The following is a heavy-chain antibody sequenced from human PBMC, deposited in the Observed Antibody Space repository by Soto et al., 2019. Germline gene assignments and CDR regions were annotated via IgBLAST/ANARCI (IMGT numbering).Heavy chain of an antibody. D-gene: IGHD1-26*01. Sequence: QVQVQESGPGLVKPSQTLSLTCNVSGDSVSSGGYYWSWIRQHPGKGLEWIGYIYYRGNTYYNPSLKSRVTISLDTSKNQVSLKMNSVTAADTAVYYCAREGEILGSGMDVWGQGTTVTVSS. CDR2: IYYRGNT. J-gene: IGHJ6*02. V-gene: IGHV4-31*03. CDR1: GDSVSSGGYY. CDR3: AREGEILGSGMDV.